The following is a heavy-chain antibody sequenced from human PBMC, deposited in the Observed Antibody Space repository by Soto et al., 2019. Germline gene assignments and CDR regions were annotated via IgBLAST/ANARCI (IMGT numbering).Heavy chain of an antibody. J-gene: IGHJ5*02. D-gene: IGHD2-2*01. Sequence: SETLSLTCTVSGASISRYYWSWIRQPPGKGLEWIGYIYYSGSTNYNPSLKSRATISVDTSKNQFSLKLSSVTAADTAVYYCARVPDRWGQGTLVTVSS. CDR3: ARVPDR. CDR2: IYYSGST. CDR1: GASISRYY. V-gene: IGHV4-59*12.